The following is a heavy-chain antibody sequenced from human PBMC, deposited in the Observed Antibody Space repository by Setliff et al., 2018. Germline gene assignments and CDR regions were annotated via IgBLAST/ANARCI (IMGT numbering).Heavy chain of an antibody. D-gene: IGHD2-2*01. CDR1: GYTFSTYG. J-gene: IGHJ3*02. Sequence: VQVSCKASGYTFSTYGIAWVRQAPGQGLEWMGWISPYNGYIIYAHKFQGRVTMTTDTSTGTADMELRNLRSDDTAVYYCTRDTNIVVVPPHRTAFDIWGQGTMVTVSS. CDR3: TRDTNIVVVPPHRTAFDI. CDR2: ISPYNGYI. V-gene: IGHV1-18*01.